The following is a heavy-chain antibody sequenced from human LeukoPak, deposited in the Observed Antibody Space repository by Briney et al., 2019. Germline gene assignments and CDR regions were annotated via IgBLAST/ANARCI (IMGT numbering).Heavy chain of an antibody. CDR3: AKGPEWELLTYYYYGMDV. Sequence: RSLRLSCAASGFTFSSYGMHWVRQAPGKGLEWVAVISYDGSNKYYADSVKGRFTISRDNSKNTLYLQMNSLRAEDTAVYYCAKGPEWELLTYYYYGMDVWGQGTTVTVSS. CDR2: ISYDGSNK. V-gene: IGHV3-30*18. CDR1: GFTFSSYG. J-gene: IGHJ6*02. D-gene: IGHD1-26*01.